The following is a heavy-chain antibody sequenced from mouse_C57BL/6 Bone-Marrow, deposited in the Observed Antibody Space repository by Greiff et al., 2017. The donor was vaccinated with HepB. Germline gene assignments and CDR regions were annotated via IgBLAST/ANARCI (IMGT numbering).Heavy chain of an antibody. CDR2: IWRGGST. D-gene: IGHD1-1*01. CDR3: AKNDYYGSPFAY. Sequence: VHLVESGPGLVQPSQSLSITCTVSGFSLTSYGVHWVRQSPGKGLEWLGVIWRGGSTDYNAAFMSRLSITKDNSKSQVFFKMNSLQADDTAIYYCAKNDYYGSPFAYWGQGTLVTVSA. CDR1: GFSLTSYG. V-gene: IGHV2-5*01. J-gene: IGHJ3*01.